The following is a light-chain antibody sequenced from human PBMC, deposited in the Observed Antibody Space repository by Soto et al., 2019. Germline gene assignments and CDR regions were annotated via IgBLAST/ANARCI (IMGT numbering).Light chain of an antibody. CDR2: KVS. Sequence: DVVMTQSPISLTLTLGQPASISCRSSRSLVYSDGNTYLIWFQQRPGQSPRRLISKVSNRDSGVPDRFSGSGSGADFTLRISRVEAEDVGFYYCMQASQWPYTFGQGTKLEIK. V-gene: IGKV2-30*01. CDR1: RSLVYSDGNTY. CDR3: MQASQWPYT. J-gene: IGKJ2*01.